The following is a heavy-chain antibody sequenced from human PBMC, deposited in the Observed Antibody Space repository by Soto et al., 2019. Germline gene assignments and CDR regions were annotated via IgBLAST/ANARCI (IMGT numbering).Heavy chain of an antibody. CDR2: ISSSSSYI. V-gene: IGHV3-21*01. Sequence: GGSLRLSCAASGFTFSSYSMNWVRQAPGKGLEWVSSISSSSSYIYYADSVKGRFTISRDNAKNSLYLQMNSPRAEDTAVYYCARDSYYYDSSGHTPYFDYWGQGTLVTVSS. CDR1: GFTFSSYS. J-gene: IGHJ4*02. D-gene: IGHD3-22*01. CDR3: ARDSYYYDSSGHTPYFDY.